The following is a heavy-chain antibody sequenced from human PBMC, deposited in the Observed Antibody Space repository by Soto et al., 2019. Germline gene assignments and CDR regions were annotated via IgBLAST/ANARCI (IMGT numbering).Heavy chain of an antibody. V-gene: IGHV3-23*01. D-gene: IGHD2-2*01. CDR2: ISGSGGST. J-gene: IGHJ5*02. CDR3: AKGGYCSSTSCYALGLNWFDP. Sequence: PGGSLRLSCAASGFTFSSYAMSWVRQAPGKGLEWVSAISGSGGSTYYADSVKGRFTISRDNSKNTLYLQMNSLRAKDTAVYYCAKGGYCSSTSCYALGLNWFDPWGQGTLVTVSS. CDR1: GFTFSSYA.